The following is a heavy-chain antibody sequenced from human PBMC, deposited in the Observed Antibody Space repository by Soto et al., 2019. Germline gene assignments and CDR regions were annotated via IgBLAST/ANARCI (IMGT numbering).Heavy chain of an antibody. CDR3: AGARAPFSIYDFWSGYYTDGMDV. Sequence: RASVKVSCKASGYTFTSYGISWVRQAPGQGLEWMGWISAYNGNTNYAQKLQGRVTMTTDTSTSTAYMELRSLRSDDTAVYYCAGARAPFSIYDFWSGYYTDGMDVWGQGTTVTVSS. CDR1: GYTFTSYG. V-gene: IGHV1-18*04. CDR2: ISAYNGNT. J-gene: IGHJ6*02. D-gene: IGHD3-3*01.